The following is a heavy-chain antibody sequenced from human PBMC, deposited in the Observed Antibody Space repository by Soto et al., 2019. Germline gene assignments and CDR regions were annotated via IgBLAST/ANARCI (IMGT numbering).Heavy chain of an antibody. CDR3: ARESLAYCGGVCYSSPFDY. Sequence: QVQLQESGPGLVKPSQTLSLTCTVSGGSISSDDYYWSWIRPHPGKGLEWIGYIHYSGSTFYNPSLTSRVITSVDTSKGQFSLKLSSVTAADTAVYYCARESLAYCGGVCYSSPFDYWGQGVLVTVSS. CDR1: GGSISSDDYY. CDR2: IHYSGST. V-gene: IGHV4-31*03. D-gene: IGHD2-21*02. J-gene: IGHJ4*02.